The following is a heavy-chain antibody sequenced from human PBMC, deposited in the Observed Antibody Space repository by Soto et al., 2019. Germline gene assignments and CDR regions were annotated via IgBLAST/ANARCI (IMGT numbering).Heavy chain of an antibody. Sequence: QVQLVQSGAEVKKPGASVKVSCKASGYTFTSYAMHWVRQAPGQRLEWMGWINAGNGNTKYSQTFKGRVTITRDTSASTAYMELSSLRSEDTAVYYCARESFAYCGGDCYSWDYWGQGTLVPVSS. CDR1: GYTFTSYA. CDR3: ARESFAYCGGDCYSWDY. V-gene: IGHV1-3*01. CDR2: INAGNGNT. D-gene: IGHD2-21*02. J-gene: IGHJ4*02.